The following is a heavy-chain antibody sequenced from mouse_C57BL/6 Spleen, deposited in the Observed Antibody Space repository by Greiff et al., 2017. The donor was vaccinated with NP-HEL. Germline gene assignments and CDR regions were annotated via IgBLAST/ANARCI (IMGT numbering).Heavy chain of an antibody. J-gene: IGHJ4*01. D-gene: IGHD2-3*01. CDR1: GYTFTSYW. CDR2: IDPSDSET. V-gene: IGHV1-52*01. Sequence: QVQLQQPGAELVRPGSSVKLSCKASGYTFTSYWMHWVKQRPIQGLEWIGNIDPSDSETHYNQKFKDKATLTVDKSSSTAYMQLSSLTSEDSAVYYCARYDGYYPYAMDYWGQGTSVTVSS. CDR3: ARYDGYYPYAMDY.